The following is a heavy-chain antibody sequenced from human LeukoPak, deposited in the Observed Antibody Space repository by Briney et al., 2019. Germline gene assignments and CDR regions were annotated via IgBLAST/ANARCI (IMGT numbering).Heavy chain of an antibody. CDR2: ISSSDDYT. Sequence: GGSLRLSCAASGFTFSSYAMSWVRQAPGKGLEWVSTISSSDDYTYYADSVKDRFTISRDNSKNTLYIEINSLRVEDTAVYYCARALSARMYNWFDPWGQGTLVTVSS. CDR3: ARALSARMYNWFDP. D-gene: IGHD2/OR15-2a*01. V-gene: IGHV3-23*01. CDR1: GFTFSSYA. J-gene: IGHJ5*02.